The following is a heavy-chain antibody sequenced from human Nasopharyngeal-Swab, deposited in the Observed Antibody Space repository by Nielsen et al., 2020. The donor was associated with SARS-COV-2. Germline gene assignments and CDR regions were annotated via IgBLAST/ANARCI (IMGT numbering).Heavy chain of an antibody. J-gene: IGHJ4*02. CDR2: IGDKDHNYAT. CDR3: TTDFYFDY. CDR1: GFIFSASA. Sequence: GESLKISCAASGFIFSASAIHWVRQASGKGLEWVGRIGDKDHNYATTYGASVQGRFTISRDDSKNTAFLQMDTLKTEDTALYYCTTDFYFDYWGQGTLVTVSS. V-gene: IGHV3-73*01.